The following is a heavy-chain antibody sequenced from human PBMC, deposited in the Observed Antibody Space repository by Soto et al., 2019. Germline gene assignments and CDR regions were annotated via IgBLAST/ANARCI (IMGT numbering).Heavy chain of an antibody. D-gene: IGHD6-6*01. Sequence: PGGSLRLSCAASGFTFSSYGMHWVRQAPGKGLEWVAVISYDGSNKYYADSVKGRFTISRDNSKNTLYLQMNSLRAEDTAVYYCARVAARTRTLSYYYYMDVWGKGTTVTVSS. V-gene: IGHV3-30*03. CDR3: ARVAARTRTLSYYYYMDV. CDR2: ISYDGSNK. J-gene: IGHJ6*03. CDR1: GFTFSSYG.